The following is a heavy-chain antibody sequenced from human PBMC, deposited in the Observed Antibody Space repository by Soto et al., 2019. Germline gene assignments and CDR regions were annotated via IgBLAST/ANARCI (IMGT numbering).Heavy chain of an antibody. CDR1: GGSISSGGYS. V-gene: IGHV4-30-2*05. Sequence: SETLSLTCAVSGGSISSGGYSWSWIRQPPGKGLEWIGYIYHSGSTYYNPSLKSRVTISVDTSKNQFSLKLSSVTAADTAVYYCARVYYDFWSGSYAWFDPWGQGTLVTVSS. D-gene: IGHD3-3*01. CDR2: IYHSGST. CDR3: ARVYYDFWSGSYAWFDP. J-gene: IGHJ5*02.